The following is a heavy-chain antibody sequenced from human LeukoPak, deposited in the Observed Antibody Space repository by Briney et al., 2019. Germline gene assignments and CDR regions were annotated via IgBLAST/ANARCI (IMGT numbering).Heavy chain of an antibody. V-gene: IGHV1-18*01. Sequence: SVKVSCKASGGTFSSYGISWVRQAPGQGLEWMGWISAYNGNTNYAQKLQGRVTMTTDTSTSTAYMELRSLRSDDTAVYYCARDTVGYSSGWHFDYWGQGTLVTVSS. D-gene: IGHD6-19*01. J-gene: IGHJ4*02. CDR1: GGTFSSYG. CDR2: ISAYNGNT. CDR3: ARDTVGYSSGWHFDY.